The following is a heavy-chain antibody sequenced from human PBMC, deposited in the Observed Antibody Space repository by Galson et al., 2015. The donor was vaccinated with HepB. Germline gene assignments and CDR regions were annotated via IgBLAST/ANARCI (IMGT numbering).Heavy chain of an antibody. CDR1: GFTVSSNY. CDR2: IYSGGST. Sequence: SLRLSCAASGFTVSSNYMSWVRQAPGKGLEWVSVIYSGGSTYYADSVKGRFTISRDNSKNTLYLQMNSLRAEDTAVYYCARDLRITMVRGSGGALDIWGQGTMVTV. CDR3: ARDLRITMVRGSGGALDI. D-gene: IGHD3-10*01. V-gene: IGHV3-53*01. J-gene: IGHJ3*02.